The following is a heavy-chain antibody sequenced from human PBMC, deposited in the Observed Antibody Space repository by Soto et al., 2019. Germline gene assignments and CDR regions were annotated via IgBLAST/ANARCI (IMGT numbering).Heavy chain of an antibody. J-gene: IGHJ6*02. CDR1: GYTFTSYA. Sequence: ASVKVSCKASGYTFTSYAMHWVRQAPGQRLEWMGWINAGNGNTKYSQKFQGRVTITRDTSASTAYMELSSLRSEDTAVYYCARDYGYCSSTSCLYYYYCYGMDVWGQGTTVTAP. CDR3: ARDYGYCSSTSCLYYYYCYGMDV. CDR2: INAGNGNT. V-gene: IGHV1-3*01. D-gene: IGHD2-2*03.